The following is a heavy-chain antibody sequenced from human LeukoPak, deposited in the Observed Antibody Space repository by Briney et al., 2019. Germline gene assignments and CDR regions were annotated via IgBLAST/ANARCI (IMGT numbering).Heavy chain of an antibody. CDR1: GCTFSNAW. Sequence: GGSLRLSCAASGCTFSNAWMIWVRQAPGKGLEWVGRIKSKTDGGTTDYAAPVKGRFTISRDDSKNTLDLQMNSLKTDDTAVYYCTTDLRYSGSYRGYWGQGTLVTVSS. CDR3: TTDLRYSGSYRGY. V-gene: IGHV3-15*01. J-gene: IGHJ4*02. CDR2: IKSKTDGGTT. D-gene: IGHD1-26*01.